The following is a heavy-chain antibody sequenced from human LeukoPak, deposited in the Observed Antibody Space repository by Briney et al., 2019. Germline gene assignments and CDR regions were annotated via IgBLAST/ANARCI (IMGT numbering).Heavy chain of an antibody. CDR1: GFTFSSYA. Sequence: GGSLRLSCAASGFTFSSYAMSWVRQAPGRGLEWVSGITASGSSTYYVDSVKDRFIISRDNSKNTLYLHMNSLRAEDTALYYCAKDFSGYYYDTSGYFHLTFDFWGQGTLVTVSS. CDR2: ITASGSST. D-gene: IGHD3-22*01. CDR3: AKDFSGYYYDTSGYFHLTFDF. J-gene: IGHJ4*02. V-gene: IGHV3-23*01.